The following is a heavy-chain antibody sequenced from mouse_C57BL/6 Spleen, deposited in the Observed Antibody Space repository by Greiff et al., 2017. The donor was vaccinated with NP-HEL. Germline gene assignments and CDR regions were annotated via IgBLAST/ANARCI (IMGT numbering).Heavy chain of an antibody. D-gene: IGHD4-1*01. CDR3: ARGEVTGVFDY. CDR2: INYDGSST. CDR1: GFTFSDYY. V-gene: IGHV5-16*01. Sequence: EVMLVESEGGLVQPGSSMKLSCTASGFTFSDYYMAWVRQVPEKGLEWVANINYDGSSTYYLDSLKSRFIISRDNAKNILYLQMSSLKSEDTATYYCARGEVTGVFDYWGQGTTLTVSS. J-gene: IGHJ2*01.